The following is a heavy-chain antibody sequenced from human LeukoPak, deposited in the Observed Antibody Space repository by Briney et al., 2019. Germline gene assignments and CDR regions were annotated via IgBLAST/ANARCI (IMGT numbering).Heavy chain of an antibody. J-gene: IGHJ4*02. D-gene: IGHD2/OR15-2a*01. CDR3: ARGKKIVNLDY. Sequence: SETLSLTCTVSGGSISSYYWSWIRQPPGKGLEWIGYIYYSGSTNYNPSLKSRVTISVDTSKNQFSLKLSSVTAADTAVYYCARGKKIVNLDYWGQGTLVTVSS. CDR2: IYYSGST. V-gene: IGHV4-59*08. CDR1: GGSISSYY.